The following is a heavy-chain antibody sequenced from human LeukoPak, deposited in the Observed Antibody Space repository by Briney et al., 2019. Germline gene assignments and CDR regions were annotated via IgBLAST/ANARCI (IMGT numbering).Heavy chain of an antibody. Sequence: SETLSLTCTVSGGSISSSSYYWGWIRQPPGKGLEWIGSIYYSGSTYYNPSLKSRVTISVDTSKNQFSLKLSSVTAADTAVYYCASEGVPYYYGSGTHPGFDYWGQGTLVTVSS. CDR3: ASEGVPYYYGSGTHPGFDY. J-gene: IGHJ4*02. V-gene: IGHV4-39*01. CDR2: IYYSGST. D-gene: IGHD3-10*01. CDR1: GGSISSSSYY.